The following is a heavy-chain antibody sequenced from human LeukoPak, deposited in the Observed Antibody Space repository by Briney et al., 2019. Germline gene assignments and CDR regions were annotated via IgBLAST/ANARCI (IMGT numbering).Heavy chain of an antibody. Sequence: PGGSLRLSCAASGFTFSSYAMHWVRQAPGKGLEWVAVISYDGSNEYYADSVKGRFTISRDNSKNTLYLQMNSLRAEDTAVYYCARVAYGDYVGYWGQGTLVTVSS. CDR3: ARVAYGDYVGY. V-gene: IGHV3-30*07. J-gene: IGHJ4*02. CDR1: GFTFSSYA. D-gene: IGHD4-17*01. CDR2: ISYDGSNE.